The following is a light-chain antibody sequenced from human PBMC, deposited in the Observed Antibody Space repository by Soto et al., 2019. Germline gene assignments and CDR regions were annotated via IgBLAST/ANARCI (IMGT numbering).Light chain of an antibody. V-gene: IGKV3-20*01. CDR3: QQYGSSPPIT. J-gene: IGKJ5*01. CDR2: GAS. CDR1: QNLRSS. Sequence: TQSPATLSVSPGERATLSCRASQNLRSSLAWYQQKPGQAPRLLIYGASTRATGIPARFSGSGSGTDFTLTISRLEPEDFAVYYCQQYGSSPPITFAQGTRLEIK.